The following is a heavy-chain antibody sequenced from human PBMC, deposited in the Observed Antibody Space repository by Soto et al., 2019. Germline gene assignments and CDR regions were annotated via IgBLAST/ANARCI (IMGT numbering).Heavy chain of an antibody. J-gene: IGHJ6*02. CDR1: GGTFSSYA. V-gene: IGHV1-69*06. CDR3: ARDGRRIVGATHDGMDV. D-gene: IGHD1-26*01. CDR2: IIPIFGTA. Sequence: ASVKVSCKASGGTFSSYAISWVRQAPGQGLEWMGGIIPIFGTANYAQKFQGRVTITADKSTSTAYMELSSLRSEDTAVYYCARDGRRIVGATHDGMDVWGQGTTVTVS.